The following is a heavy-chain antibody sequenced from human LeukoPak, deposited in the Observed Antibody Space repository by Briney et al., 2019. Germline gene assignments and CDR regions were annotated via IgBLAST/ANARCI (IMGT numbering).Heavy chain of an antibody. V-gene: IGHV4-31*03. D-gene: IGHD5-12*01. J-gene: IGHJ6*02. CDR1: GGSISSGGYY. Sequence: PSETLSLTCTVSGGSISSGGYYWSWIRQHPGKGLEWIGYIYYSGCTYYNPSLKSRVTISVDTSKNQFSLKLSSVTAADTAVYYCAREGGYDDYYYGMDVWGQGTTVTVSS. CDR2: IYYSGCT. CDR3: AREGGYDDYYYGMDV.